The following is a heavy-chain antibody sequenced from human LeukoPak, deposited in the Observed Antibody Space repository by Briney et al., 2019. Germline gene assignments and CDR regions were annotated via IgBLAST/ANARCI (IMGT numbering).Heavy chain of an antibody. D-gene: IGHD3-10*01. CDR2: IHHSGRS. CDR3: ARGGNRFGGFYFDY. Sequence: PSETLSLTCTVSADSLSSGGHYWAWTRQFPGKGLESIGFIHHSGRSRHNPSLKDRVAISVDTSRKQFALKLSSVTAADTAMYYCARGGNRFGGFYFDYLGQGIQVIVSS. V-gene: IGHV4-31*03. J-gene: IGHJ4*02. CDR1: ADSLSSGGHY.